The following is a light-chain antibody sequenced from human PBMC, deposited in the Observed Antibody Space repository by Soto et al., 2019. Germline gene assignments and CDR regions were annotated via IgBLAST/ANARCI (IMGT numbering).Light chain of an antibody. Sequence: EIVLTQSPGTLSLSPGERAALSCRASQSVSSNHLAWYQQRPGQAPRLLIYGASSRAIGIPDRFSGSGSGTEFTLTISSLQSEDFAVYYCQHYNNLWGFGGGTKVEIK. CDR1: QSVSSN. J-gene: IGKJ4*01. CDR3: QHYNNLWG. V-gene: IGKV3-15*01. CDR2: GAS.